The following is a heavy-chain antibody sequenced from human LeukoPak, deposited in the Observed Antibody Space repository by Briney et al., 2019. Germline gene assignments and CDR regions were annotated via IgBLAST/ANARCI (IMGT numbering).Heavy chain of an antibody. CDR3: ANEIRPNDY. CDR2: ISISGGTT. Sequence: GGSLRLSCTASAFAFSNHAMSWVRQAPGKGLEWVSSISISGGTTYYADSVKGRFTISRENSKSALYLQMNNLRADDTAVYYCANEIRPNDYWGQGTLVTVSS. D-gene: IGHD4-17*01. V-gene: IGHV3-23*01. CDR1: AFAFSNHA. J-gene: IGHJ4*02.